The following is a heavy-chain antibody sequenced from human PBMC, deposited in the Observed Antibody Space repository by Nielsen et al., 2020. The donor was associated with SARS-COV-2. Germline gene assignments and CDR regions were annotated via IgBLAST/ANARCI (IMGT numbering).Heavy chain of an antibody. CDR3: AREPPQWLARFDY. J-gene: IGHJ4*02. CDR2: IYYSGST. D-gene: IGHD6-19*01. Sequence: SETLSLTCTVSGGSISSSSYYWGWIRQPPGKGLEWIGSIYYSGSTYYNPSLKSRVTISVDTSKNQFSLKLSSVTAADTAVYYCAREPPQWLARFDYWGQGTLVTVSS. V-gene: IGHV4-39*07. CDR1: GGSISSSSYY.